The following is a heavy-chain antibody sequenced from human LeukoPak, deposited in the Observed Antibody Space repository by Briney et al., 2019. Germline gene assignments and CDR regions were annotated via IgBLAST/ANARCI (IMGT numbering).Heavy chain of an antibody. Sequence: GGSLRLSCAASGFTFSSNWMSWVRQAPGKGLEWVANIKQDGSEKYYVDSVKGRFTISRDNAKNSLYLQMNSLRAEDTALYYCAKDTQYYYDSSGYWGGFDYWGQGTLVTVSS. CDR3: AKDTQYYYDSSGYWGGFDY. V-gene: IGHV3-7*03. CDR1: GFTFSSNW. CDR2: IKQDGSEK. D-gene: IGHD3-22*01. J-gene: IGHJ4*02.